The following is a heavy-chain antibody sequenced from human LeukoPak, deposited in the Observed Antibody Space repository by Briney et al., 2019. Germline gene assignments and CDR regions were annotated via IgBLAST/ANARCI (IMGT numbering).Heavy chain of an antibody. D-gene: IGHD3-10*01. J-gene: IGHJ4*02. CDR3: TRSDDYYGSGSYYRD. CDR1: GYSISSSNW. CDR2: IHYSGSI. V-gene: IGHV4-28*05. Sequence: SETLSLTCAVSGYSISSSNWWGGVRQPPGKGLEWIGYIHYSGSIYNNPSLKSRVTMSVDTSKNQFSLKLSSVTAVDTAVYYCTRSDDYYGSGSYYRDWGQGTLVTVSS.